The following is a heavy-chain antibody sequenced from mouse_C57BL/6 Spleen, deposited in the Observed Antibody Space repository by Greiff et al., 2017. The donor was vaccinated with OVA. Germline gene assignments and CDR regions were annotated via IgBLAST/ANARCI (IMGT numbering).Heavy chain of an antibody. CDR2: IYPGDGDT. Sequence: QVQLQQSGPELVKPGASVKISCKASGYAFSSSWMNWVKQRPGKGLEWIGRIYPGDGDTNDNGKFKGKATLTADKSSSTAYMQLSSLASEDAAVCFCARGKSYGNYEDYWGQGTSVTVSS. V-gene: IGHV1-82*01. CDR3: ARGKSYGNYEDY. J-gene: IGHJ4*01. CDR1: GYAFSSSW. D-gene: IGHD2-1*01.